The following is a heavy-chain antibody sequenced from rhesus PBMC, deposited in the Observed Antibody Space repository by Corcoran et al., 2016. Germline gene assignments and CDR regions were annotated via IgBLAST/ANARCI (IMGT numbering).Heavy chain of an antibody. CDR1: GFTFSNYY. V-gene: IGHV3-38*01. Sequence: DVQLVESGGGLAQPGGSLRLSCAASGFTFSNYYMDWVRQAPGKCLEWVVLIRTTVNSYTPETAASVKGRFTISRDDSKNTLYLQMSSLKTEDTAVYYCAREWVSCTGSGCYRYGLDSWGQGVVVTVSS. D-gene: IGHD2-21*01. CDR2: IRTTVNSYTP. J-gene: IGHJ6*01. CDR3: AREWVSCTGSGCYRYGLDS.